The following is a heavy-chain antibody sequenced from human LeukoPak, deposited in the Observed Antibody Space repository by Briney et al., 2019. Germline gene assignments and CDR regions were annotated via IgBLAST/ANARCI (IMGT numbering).Heavy chain of an antibody. CDR3: AELGITMIGGV. V-gene: IGHV3-23*01. CDR1: GFTFSNYA. J-gene: IGHJ6*04. Sequence: PGGSLRLSCAASGFTFSNYAMSWVRQAPGKGLEWVSAISGGGDSSYYADSVKGRFTISRDNAKNSLYLQMNSLRAEDTAVYYCAELGITMIGGVWGKGTTVTIPS. D-gene: IGHD3-10*02. CDR2: ISGGGDSS.